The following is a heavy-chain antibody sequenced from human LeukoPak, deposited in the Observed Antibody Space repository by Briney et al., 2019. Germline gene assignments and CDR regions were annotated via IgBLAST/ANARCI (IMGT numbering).Heavy chain of an antibody. CDR3: AVMVRGVAYH. CDR2: IYTSGST. CDR1: GGSISSYY. V-gene: IGHV4-4*09. Sequence: SETLSLTCTVSGGSISSYYWSWIRQPPGKGLEWIGYIYTSGSTNYNPSLKSRVTISVDTSKNQFSLKLSSVNAADTAVYYCAVMVRGVAYHGGQGRLVTVSS. D-gene: IGHD3-10*01. J-gene: IGHJ1*01.